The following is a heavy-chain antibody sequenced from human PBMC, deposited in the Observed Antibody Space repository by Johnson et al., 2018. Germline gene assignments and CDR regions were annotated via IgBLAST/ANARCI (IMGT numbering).Heavy chain of an antibody. V-gene: IGHV4-59*01. CDR1: GGSISTYY. Sequence: VQLVESGPGLVKPSETLFLTCTVSGGSISTYYWNWIRQPPGKGLEWIGYVYYSGSTNYNPSLKSRVTISVDTSKNEFSLKPSPVTAAGTGVYYCARVLMPHYEFWSGDYLRGIDVWGRGIDVWGQGTTVTVSS. J-gene: IGHJ6*02. D-gene: IGHD3-3*01. CDR3: ARVLMPHYEFWSGDYLRGIDVWGRGIDV. CDR2: VYYSGST.